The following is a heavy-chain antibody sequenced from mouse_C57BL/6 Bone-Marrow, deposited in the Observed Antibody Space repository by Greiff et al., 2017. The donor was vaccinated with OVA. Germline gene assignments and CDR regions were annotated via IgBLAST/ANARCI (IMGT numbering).Heavy chain of an antibody. V-gene: IGHV5-6*01. CDR3: ARPGAMDY. CDR2: ISSGGSYT. CDR1: GFTFSSYG. J-gene: IGHJ4*01. Sequence: DVQLVESGGDLVKPGGSLKLSCAASGFTFSSYGMSWVRQTPDKRLEWVATISSGGSYTYYPDSVKGRFTISRDNAKNTLYLQMSSLKSEDTAMYYCARPGAMDYWGQGTSVTVSS.